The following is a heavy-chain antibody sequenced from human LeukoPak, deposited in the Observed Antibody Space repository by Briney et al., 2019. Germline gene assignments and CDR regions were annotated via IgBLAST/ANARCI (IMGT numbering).Heavy chain of an antibody. CDR1: GGSISSSNW. V-gene: IGHV4-4*02. J-gene: IGHJ6*04. CDR2: IYHSGST. D-gene: IGHD6-13*01. CDR3: ARDRAYSSSWPYYYYGMDV. Sequence: SGTLSLTCAVSGGSISSSNWRSWVRQPPGKGLEWIGEIYHSGSTNYNPSLKSRVTISVDKSKNQFSLKLSSVTAADTAVYYCARDRAYSSSWPYYYYGMDVWGKGTTVTVSS.